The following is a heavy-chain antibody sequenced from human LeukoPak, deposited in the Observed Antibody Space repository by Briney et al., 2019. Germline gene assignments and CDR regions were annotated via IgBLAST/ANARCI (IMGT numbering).Heavy chain of an antibody. CDR3: ARDKYYYDSSNWFDP. CDR1: GGSISSSSYY. Sequence: SETLSLTCTVSGGSISSSSYYWSWIRQPPGKGLEGIGYIYYSGSTNYNPSLKSRVTISVDTSKNQFSLKLSSVTAADTAVYYCARDKYYYDSSNWFDPWGQGTLVTVSS. D-gene: IGHD3-22*01. J-gene: IGHJ5*02. CDR2: IYYSGST. V-gene: IGHV4-61*01.